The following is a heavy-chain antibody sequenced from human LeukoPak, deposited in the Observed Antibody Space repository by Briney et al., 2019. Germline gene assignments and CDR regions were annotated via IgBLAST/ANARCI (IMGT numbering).Heavy chain of an antibody. Sequence: PGGSLRLSCAASGFTFSSYAMSWVRQAPGKGLEWVSAISGSGGSTYYADSVKGRFTISRDNSKNTLYLQMNSLRAEDTAVYYCAKKHDCSSTSCPYYFDYWGQGTLVTVSS. CDR3: AKKHDCSSTSCPYYFDY. V-gene: IGHV3-23*01. J-gene: IGHJ4*02. CDR1: GFTFSSYA. D-gene: IGHD2-2*01. CDR2: ISGSGGST.